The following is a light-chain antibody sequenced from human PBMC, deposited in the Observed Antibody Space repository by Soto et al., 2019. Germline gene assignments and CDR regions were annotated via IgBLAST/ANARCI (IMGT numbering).Light chain of an antibody. V-gene: IGKV1-9*01. Sequence: DIQLTQSPSFLSASVGDRVTITCRASQGISSYLAWYQQEPGKAHNLLIYAASTLHSGVPSRFSGSGSGTEFTLTISCLQPEDFASYYCLQLNSYPLTFGGGTKVEIK. CDR1: QGISSY. CDR2: AAS. J-gene: IGKJ4*01. CDR3: LQLNSYPLT.